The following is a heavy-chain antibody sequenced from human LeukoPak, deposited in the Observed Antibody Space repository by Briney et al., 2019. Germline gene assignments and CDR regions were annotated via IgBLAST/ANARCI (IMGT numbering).Heavy chain of an antibody. CDR1: GYTFTTNW. D-gene: IGHD6-19*01. J-gene: IGHJ4*02. CDR2: VYPGTSDS. Sequence: GESLQISCKGFGYTFTTNWIAGVRQLPGKGLEWMGVVYPGTSDSRYSPSFQGQVTISADNSLSAAYLQWSSLKASDSAMYYCARLGGYSTGWYIQYWGQGTLVTVSS. V-gene: IGHV5-51*01. CDR3: ARLGGYSTGWYIQY.